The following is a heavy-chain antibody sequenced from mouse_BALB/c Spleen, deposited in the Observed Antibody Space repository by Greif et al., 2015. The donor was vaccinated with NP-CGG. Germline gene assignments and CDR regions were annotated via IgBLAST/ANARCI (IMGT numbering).Heavy chain of an antibody. CDR3: ARNDGFAY. Sequence: EVQRVESGAELVKPGASVKLSCTASGFNIKDTYMHWAKQRPEQGLEWIGRIDPANGNTKCDPKFQGKATITADTSSNTAYLQLSSLTSEDTAVYYCARNDGFAYWGQGTLVTVSA. D-gene: IGHD2-12*01. V-gene: IGHV14-3*02. CDR2: IDPANGNT. CDR1: GFNIKDTY. J-gene: IGHJ3*01.